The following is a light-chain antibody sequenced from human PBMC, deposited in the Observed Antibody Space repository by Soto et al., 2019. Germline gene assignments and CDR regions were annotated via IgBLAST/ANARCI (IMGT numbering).Light chain of an antibody. CDR2: EGT. Sequence: QSALTQPASVSGSPGQSITISCTGTSSDVGSSNLVSWYQQRPGKAPKVMIYEGTQRPSGVSNRFSGSKSGNTASLTISGLQAEDEADYYCCSFAGSSTYVFGTGTKLTVL. CDR1: SSDVGSSNL. CDR3: CSFAGSSTYV. J-gene: IGLJ1*01. V-gene: IGLV2-23*01.